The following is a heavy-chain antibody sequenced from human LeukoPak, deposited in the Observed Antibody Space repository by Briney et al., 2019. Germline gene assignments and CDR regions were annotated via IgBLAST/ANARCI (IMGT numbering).Heavy chain of an antibody. J-gene: IGHJ4*02. CDR3: ARDLSGWYGTYYFDY. V-gene: IGHV3-21*01. D-gene: IGHD6-19*01. CDR1: GFTFSSYS. Sequence: PGGSLRLSCAASGFTFSSYSMNWIRQAPGKGLEWVSSISSSSSYVYYADSAKGRFTISRDNAKNSLYLQMNSLRAEDTAVYYCARDLSGWYGTYYFDYWGQGTLVTVSS. CDR2: ISSSSSYV.